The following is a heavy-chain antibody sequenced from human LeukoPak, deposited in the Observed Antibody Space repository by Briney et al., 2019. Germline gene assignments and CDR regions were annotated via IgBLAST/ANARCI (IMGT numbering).Heavy chain of an antibody. V-gene: IGHV1-8*01. CDR1: GYTFTTYD. CDR2: MNPNSGNT. D-gene: IGHD2-21*01. CDR3: ARVAGNCGGDGYRLVY. J-gene: IGHJ4*02. Sequence: ASVKVSFKAAGYTFTTYDIDWGRHATGQGLEWMGWMNPNSGNTGYAQKFQGRATMTRNTSISTAYMELSSLRSEDTAVYYCARVAGNCGGDGYRLVYWGQGTLVTVAS.